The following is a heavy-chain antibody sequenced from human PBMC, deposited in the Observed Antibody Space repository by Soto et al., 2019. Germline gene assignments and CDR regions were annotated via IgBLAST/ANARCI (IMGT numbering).Heavy chain of an antibody. Sequence: SETLSLTFTVSGGSISGYYWSWIRQPPGKGLEWIGYIYYSGTTSYNPSLNSRVTMSVDTSKNQFSLKVNSVTAADTAVYYCARESYYGSGATVVAYWGQGTLVT. V-gene: IGHV4-59*01. CDR2: IYYSGTT. CDR3: ARESYYGSGATVVAY. J-gene: IGHJ4*02. D-gene: IGHD3-10*01. CDR1: GGSISGYY.